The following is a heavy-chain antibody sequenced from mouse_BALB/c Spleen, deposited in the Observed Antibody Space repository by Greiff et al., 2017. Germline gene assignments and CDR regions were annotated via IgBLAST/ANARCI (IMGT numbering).Heavy chain of an antibody. CDR1: GYTFTDYN. D-gene: IGHD2-10*02. Sequence: VQLQQSGPELVKPGASVKISCMASGYTFTDYNMHWVKQSHGKSLEWIGYIYPYNGGTGYNQKFKSKATLTVDNSSSTAYMELRSLTSEDSAVYYCARGRGKYGNSYAMDYWGQGTSVTVSS. CDR3: ARGRGKYGNSYAMDY. CDR2: IYPYNGGT. J-gene: IGHJ4*01. V-gene: IGHV1S29*02.